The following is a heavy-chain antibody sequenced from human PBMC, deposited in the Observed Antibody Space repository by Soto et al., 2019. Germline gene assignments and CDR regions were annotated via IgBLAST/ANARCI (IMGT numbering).Heavy chain of an antibody. CDR1: GFTFSSYA. D-gene: IGHD3-22*01. V-gene: IGHV3-30-3*01. CDR2: ISYDGSNK. CDR3: ARVPGYDSSGYYYYYGMDV. J-gene: IGHJ6*02. Sequence: GGSLRLSCAASGFTFSSYAMSWVRQAPGKGLEWVAVISYDGSNKYYADSVKGRFTISRDNSKNTLYLQMNSLRAEDTAVYYCARVPGYDSSGYYYYYGMDVWGQGTTVTVSS.